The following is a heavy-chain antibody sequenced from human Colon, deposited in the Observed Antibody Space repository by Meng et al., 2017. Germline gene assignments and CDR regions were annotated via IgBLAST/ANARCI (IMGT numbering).Heavy chain of an antibody. CDR2: ISNSGSA. Sequence: LRASGPGLVKLSQTLSLICSVSGGSNICGGYYWSWIRQHPQKGLEWIGYISNSGSAYYNPSLKSRVSISVDTSKNQFSLKMDTVTAADTALYYCARAGLHSYYFDFWGQGTLVTVSS. CDR1: GGSNICGGYY. V-gene: IGHV4-31*02. J-gene: IGHJ4*02. D-gene: IGHD2-21*01. CDR3: ARAGLHSYYFDF.